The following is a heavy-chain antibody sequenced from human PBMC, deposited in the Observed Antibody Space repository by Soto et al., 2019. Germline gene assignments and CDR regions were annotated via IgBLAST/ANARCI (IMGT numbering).Heavy chain of an antibody. CDR1: GFTFSSYS. D-gene: IGHD4-17*01. CDR3: ARFRAPFMTTDAFDI. CDR2: ISSSSSYI. V-gene: IGHV3-21*01. J-gene: IGHJ3*02. Sequence: GGSLRLSCAASGFTFSSYSMNWVRQAPGKGLEWVSSISSSSSYIYYADSVKGRFTISRDNAKNSLYLQMNSLRAEDTAVYYCARFRAPFMTTDAFDIWGQGTMVTVSS.